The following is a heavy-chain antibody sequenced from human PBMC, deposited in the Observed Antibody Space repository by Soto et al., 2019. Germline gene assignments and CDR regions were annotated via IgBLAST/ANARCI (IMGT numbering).Heavy chain of an antibody. D-gene: IGHD2-2*01. Sequence: ASVKVSCKASGYTFTSYGISWVRQAPGQGLEWMGWISAYNGNTNYAQKLQGRVTMTTDTSTSTAYMELRSLRSDDTAVYYCARATGAVVVPAAIPLDPWGQGTLVTVSS. CDR1: GYTFTSYG. J-gene: IGHJ5*02. CDR2: ISAYNGNT. V-gene: IGHV1-18*04. CDR3: ARATGAVVVPAAIPLDP.